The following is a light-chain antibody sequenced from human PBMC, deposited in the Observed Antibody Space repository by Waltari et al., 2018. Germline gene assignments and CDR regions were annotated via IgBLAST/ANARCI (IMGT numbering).Light chain of an antibody. J-gene: IGKJ4*01. CDR2: GAS. CDR3: QQYDGEVLT. CDR1: QSVSRNY. V-gene: IGKV3-20*01. Sequence: EIVLTQSPGTLSLSPGERATLCCRASQSVSRNYLNWYQQKGGQAPRLLIHGASIRATGIPDRFSGSGSGTDFTLTISRLEPEDFAVYYCQQYDGEVLTFGGGTKVEI.